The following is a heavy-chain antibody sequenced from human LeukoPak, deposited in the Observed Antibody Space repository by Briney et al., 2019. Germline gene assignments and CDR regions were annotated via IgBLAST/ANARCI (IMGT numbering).Heavy chain of an antibody. Sequence: SETLSLTCTVSGGSISSGSYYWSWIRQPAGKGLEWIGRIYTSGSTNYNPSLKSRVTISVDTSKNQFSLKLSSVAAADTAVYYCARGAWFDPWGQGTLVTVSS. CDR2: IYTSGST. V-gene: IGHV4-61*02. CDR1: GGSISSGSYY. J-gene: IGHJ5*02. CDR3: ARGAWFDP.